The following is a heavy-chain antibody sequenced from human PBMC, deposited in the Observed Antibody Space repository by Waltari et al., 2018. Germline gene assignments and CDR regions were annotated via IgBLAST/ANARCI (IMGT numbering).Heavy chain of an antibody. D-gene: IGHD6-13*01. CDR3: AREVTAAPYYFDY. V-gene: IGHV4-38-2*02. Sequence: QVQLQESGPGLVKPSETLSLTCTVSAYSISSGYYWAWIRQPPGKGLELLGTIFHSGATYYNPSLGSRVTISVDTSKNQFSLNLRSVTAADTAVYYCAREVTAAPYYFDYWGQGTLVTVSS. CDR2: IFHSGAT. CDR1: AYSISSGYY. J-gene: IGHJ4*02.